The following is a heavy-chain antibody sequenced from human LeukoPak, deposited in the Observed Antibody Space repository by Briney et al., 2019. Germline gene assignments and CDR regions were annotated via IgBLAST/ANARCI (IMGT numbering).Heavy chain of an antibody. CDR3: ARGGDRLFDY. V-gene: IGHV4-4*02. CDR2: IHHSKSS. CDR1: RFTFNSYAM. J-gene: IGHJ4*02. D-gene: IGHD2-21*02. Sequence: GSLRLSCAASRFTFNSYAMSWVRQPPGRGLEWIGEIHHSKSSNYYPSLKSRVTISVDKSKNQFSLELNSVTAADTAVYYCARGGDRLFDYWGQGILVTVSS.